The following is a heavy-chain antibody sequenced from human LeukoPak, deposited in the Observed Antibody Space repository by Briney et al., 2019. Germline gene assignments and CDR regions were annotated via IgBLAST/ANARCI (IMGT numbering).Heavy chain of an antibody. J-gene: IGHJ4*02. V-gene: IGHV1-18*01. Sequence: GASVKVSCKASGYTFTSYGISWVRQAPGQGPEWMGWISGYNGRTNYAQKFQDRVTMTTDTSTSTAYMELRSLRSDDTAVYYCVGYYYGSGSRRRDYWGQGTLVTVSS. D-gene: IGHD3-10*01. CDR3: VGYYYGSGSRRRDY. CDR2: ISGYNGRT. CDR1: GYTFTSYG.